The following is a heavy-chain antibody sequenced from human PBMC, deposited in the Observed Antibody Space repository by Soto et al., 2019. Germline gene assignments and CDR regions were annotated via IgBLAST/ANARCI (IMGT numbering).Heavy chain of an antibody. CDR2: IYYSGST. J-gene: IGHJ4*02. V-gene: IGHV4-59*12. Sequence: SETLSLTCSVSGGSISGYYWTWIRQPPGKGLEWIGYIYYSGSTYYNPSLKSRVFISVDTSKNQFSLKLSSVTAADTAVYYCAISFGVAAAGPFDYWGQGTLVTVSS. D-gene: IGHD6-13*01. CDR3: AISFGVAAAGPFDY. CDR1: GGSISGYY.